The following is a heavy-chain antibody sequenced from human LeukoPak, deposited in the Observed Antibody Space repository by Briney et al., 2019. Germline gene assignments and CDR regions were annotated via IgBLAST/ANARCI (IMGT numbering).Heavy chain of an antibody. Sequence: PSQTLSLTCTVSGGSISSGGYYWSWIRQHPGKGLEWIGYIYYSGSTYYNPSLKSRVTISVDTSKNQFSLKLSSVTAADTAVYYCARDRIAVAGTGGAFDIWGQGTMVTVSS. J-gene: IGHJ3*02. D-gene: IGHD6-19*01. CDR1: GGSISSGGYY. CDR2: IYYSGST. CDR3: ARDRIAVAGTGGAFDI. V-gene: IGHV4-31*03.